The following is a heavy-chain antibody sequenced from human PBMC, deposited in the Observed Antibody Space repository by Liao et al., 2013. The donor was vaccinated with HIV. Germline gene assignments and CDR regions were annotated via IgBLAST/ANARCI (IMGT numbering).Heavy chain of an antibody. D-gene: IGHD2-2*01. V-gene: IGHV4-4*07. CDR3: ARDYREYCSSTSCYGRAYFQQ. CDR1: DDSFSSYY. J-gene: IGHJ1*01. Sequence: QVQLQESGPGLVKPSETLSLTCSVSDDSFSSYYWSWIRQPAGKGLEWIGRISTTESTDYNPSLQSRVTMSIDTSKNQFSLRLSSVTAADTAVYYCARDYREYCSSTSCYGRAYFQQWGQGTLVTVSS. CDR2: ISTTEST.